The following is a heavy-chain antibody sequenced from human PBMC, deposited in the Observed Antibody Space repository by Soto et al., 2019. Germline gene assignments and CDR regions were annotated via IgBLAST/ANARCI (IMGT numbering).Heavy chain of an antibody. CDR1: GGSINSGAYY. J-gene: IGHJ4*02. D-gene: IGHD6-19*01. Sequence: PSETLSLTCSVSGGSINSGAYYWAWIRQPPGKGLECIGIVYYTGSTYYNSSLKSRVSISLDTSKTQFSLKLTSVTAADTAVYYCAGQASGWTFDYWGQGTLVTVSS. CDR3: AGQASGWTFDY. V-gene: IGHV4-39*01. CDR2: VYYTGST.